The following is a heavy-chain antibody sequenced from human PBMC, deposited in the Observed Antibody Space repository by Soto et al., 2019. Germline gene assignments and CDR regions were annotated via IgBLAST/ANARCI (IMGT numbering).Heavy chain of an antibody. V-gene: IGHV3-33*01. CDR2: IWYDGSNK. D-gene: IGHD2-2*01. CDR1: GFTFSSYG. Sequence: GGSLRLSCAASGFTFSSYGMHWVRQAPGKGLEWVAVIWYDGSNKYYADSVKGRFTISRDNSKNTLYLQMNSLRAEDTAVYYCARSEFSPYQLLPDYNKYYYYYGMDVWGQGTTVTVSS. CDR3: ARSEFSPYQLLPDYNKYYYYYGMDV. J-gene: IGHJ6*02.